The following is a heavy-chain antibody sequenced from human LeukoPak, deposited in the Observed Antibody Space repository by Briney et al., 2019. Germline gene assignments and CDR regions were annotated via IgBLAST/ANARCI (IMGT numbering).Heavy chain of an antibody. V-gene: IGHV1-69*01. CDR1: GGTFSIYA. J-gene: IGHJ6*02. CDR2: IIPIFGTA. Sequence: ASVTVSCKASGGTFSIYAISWVRQAPGQGLEWMGGIIPIFGTANYAQKFQGRVTITADESTSTAYMELSSLRSEDTAVYYCAREEIAVAVHNPKNYYYYGMDVWGQGTTVTVSS. CDR3: AREEIAVAVHNPKNYYYYGMDV. D-gene: IGHD6-19*01.